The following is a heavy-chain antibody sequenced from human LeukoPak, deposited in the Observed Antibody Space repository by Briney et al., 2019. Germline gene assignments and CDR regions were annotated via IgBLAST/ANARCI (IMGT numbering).Heavy chain of an antibody. CDR3: ARVTVWGSYRKRDYFDY. J-gene: IGHJ4*02. CDR1: GYTFTSYD. D-gene: IGHD3-16*02. V-gene: IGHV1-8*01. Sequence: ASVKVSCKASGYTFTSYDINWVRQATGQGLEWMGWMNPNSGNTGYAQKFQGRVTMTRSTSISTAYMELSSLRSEDTAVYYCARVTVWGSYRKRDYFDYWGQGTLVTVSS. CDR2: MNPNSGNT.